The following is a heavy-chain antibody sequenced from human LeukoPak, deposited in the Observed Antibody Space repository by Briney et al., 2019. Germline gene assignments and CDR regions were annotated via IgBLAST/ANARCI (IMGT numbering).Heavy chain of an antibody. CDR3: AGGYCSSTSCYIEDWYFDL. D-gene: IGHD2-2*02. J-gene: IGHJ2*01. Sequence: SETLSLTCTVSGGSISRSSVYWGWIRQPPGKGLDGIGSMYYCGSTYYNPSLKSRVTTSVDTSKNQISLKLSSVTAADTAVYYCAGGYCSSTSCYIEDWYFDLWGRGTQVTVSS. CDR1: GGSISRSSVY. V-gene: IGHV4-39*07. CDR2: MYYCGST.